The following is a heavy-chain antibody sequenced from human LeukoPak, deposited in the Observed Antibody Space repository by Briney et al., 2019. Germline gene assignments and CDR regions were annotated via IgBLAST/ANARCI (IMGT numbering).Heavy chain of an antibody. D-gene: IGHD6-6*01. V-gene: IGHV4-59*08. J-gene: IGHJ6*02. CDR2: IYYSGST. CDR1: GGSISSYY. Sequence: SETLSLTCTVSGGSISSYYWSWIRQPPGKGLEWIGYIYYSGSTNYNPSLKSRVTISVGTSKNQFSLKLSSVTAADTAVYYCARHSYSSSSPYQYYYYGMDVWGQGTTVTVSS. CDR3: ARHSYSSSSPYQYYYYGMDV.